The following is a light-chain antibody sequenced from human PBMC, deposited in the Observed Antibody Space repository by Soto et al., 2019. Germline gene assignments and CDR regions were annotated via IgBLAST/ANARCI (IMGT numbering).Light chain of an antibody. V-gene: IGKV1-5*03. CDR3: QHYNSYSEA. CDR2: KAS. J-gene: IGKJ1*01. CDR1: QTISSL. Sequence: DIQMTQSPSTLSGSVGDRVTITCRASQTISSLLAWYQQKPGKAPKLLIYKASTLKSGVPSRFSGSGSGTEFTLTIGSLQPDDFATYYCQHYNSYSEAFGQGTKVDIK.